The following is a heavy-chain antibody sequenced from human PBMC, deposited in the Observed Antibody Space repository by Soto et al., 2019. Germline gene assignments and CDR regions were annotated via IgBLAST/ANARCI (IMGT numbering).Heavy chain of an antibody. D-gene: IGHD6-6*01. CDR1: GGTFSSYA. J-gene: IGHJ4*02. CDR2: IIPIFGTA. V-gene: IGHV1-69*06. CDR3: ARDPKREAYSSSFDY. Sequence: QVQLVQSGAEVKKPGSSVKVSCKASGGTFSSYAISWVRQAPGQGLEWMGGIIPIFGTANYAQKFQGRVTITADKSTSTAYMELRSLRSEDTAVYYCARDPKREAYSSSFDYWGQGALVSVSS.